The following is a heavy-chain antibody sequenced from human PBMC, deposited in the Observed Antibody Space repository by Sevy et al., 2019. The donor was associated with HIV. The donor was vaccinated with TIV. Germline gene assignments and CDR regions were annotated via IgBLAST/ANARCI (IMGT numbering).Heavy chain of an antibody. Sequence: GGSLRLSCAASVFTFSSYWMSWVRQAPGKGLEWVANIKQDGSEKYYVDSVKDRFTISRDNAKNSLYLQMNSLRAEDTAVYYCASPGGKGFDPWGQGTLVTVSS. CDR1: VFTFSSYW. D-gene: IGHD3-16*01. J-gene: IGHJ5*02. CDR3: ASPGGKGFDP. V-gene: IGHV3-7*03. CDR2: IKQDGSEK.